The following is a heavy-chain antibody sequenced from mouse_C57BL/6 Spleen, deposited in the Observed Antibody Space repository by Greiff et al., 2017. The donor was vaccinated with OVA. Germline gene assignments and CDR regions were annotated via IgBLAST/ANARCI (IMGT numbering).Heavy chain of an antibody. V-gene: IGHV1-50*01. CDR1: GYTFTSYW. CDR3: ARRGKSLDY. J-gene: IGHJ2*01. CDR2: IDPSDSYT. Sequence: QVQLQQPGAELVKPGASVKLSCKASGYTFTSYWMQWVKQRPGQGLEWIGEIDPSDSYTNYNQKFKGKATLTVDTSSSTAYMQLSSLTSEDAAVYYCARRGKSLDYWGQGTTLTVSS.